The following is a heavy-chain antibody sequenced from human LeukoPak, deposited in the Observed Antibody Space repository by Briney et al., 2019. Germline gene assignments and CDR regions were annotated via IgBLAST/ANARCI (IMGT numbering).Heavy chain of an antibody. D-gene: IGHD2-15*01. J-gene: IGHJ4*02. CDR1: GFTFGDYA. CDR2: IRNKAYGGTT. Sequence: GGSLRLSCTASGFTFGDYAMSWFRQAPGKGLEWVSFIRNKAYGGTTEYAASVKGGFTISRDDSKIIAYLQMNSLKTEDTAVYYCTSREPGGSGGNYFDYWGQGTLVTVSS. V-gene: IGHV3-49*03. CDR3: TSREPGGSGGNYFDY.